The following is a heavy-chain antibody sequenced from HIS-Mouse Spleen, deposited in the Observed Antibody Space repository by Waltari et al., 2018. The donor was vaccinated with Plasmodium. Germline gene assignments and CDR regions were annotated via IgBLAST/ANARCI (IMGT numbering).Heavy chain of an antibody. J-gene: IGHJ4*02. V-gene: IGHV4-34*01. CDR3: ASSGSGSYYY. Sequence: QVQLQQWGAGLLQPSENLSLTCAVSGGSFSGYYWRWTRQPPGKGLEWIGEINHSGSTNYNPSLKSRVTISVDTSKNQFSLKLSSVTAADTAVYYCASSGSGSYYYWGQGTLVTVSS. CDR2: INHSGST. CDR1: GGSFSGYY. D-gene: IGHD3-10*01.